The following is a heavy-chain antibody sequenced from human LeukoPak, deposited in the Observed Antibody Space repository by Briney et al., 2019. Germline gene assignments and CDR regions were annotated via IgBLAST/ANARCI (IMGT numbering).Heavy chain of an antibody. D-gene: IGHD6-13*01. V-gene: IGHV1-2*02. Sequence: ASVKVSCKASGYTFTGYYMHWVRQAPGQGLEWMGWINPNSGGTNYAQKFQGRVTMTRDTSISTAYMELSRLRSEDTAVYYCAREGYSSSWYDYWGQGTLVTVSS. J-gene: IGHJ4*02. CDR3: AREGYSSSWYDY. CDR2: INPNSGGT. CDR1: GYTFTGYY.